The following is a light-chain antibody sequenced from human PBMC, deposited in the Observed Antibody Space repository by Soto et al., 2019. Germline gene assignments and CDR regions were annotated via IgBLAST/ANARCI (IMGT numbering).Light chain of an antibody. Sequence: EILLTQSPRTLSLSPGKRATLSCRASQSVSSTYLAWYHQKPGQTPTLLIYGAASRATGIPDRFSGSGSGTEFTLTISILEPDDFAVYYCQYYGGSPGTFGGGTKVDIK. CDR1: QSVSSTY. CDR3: QYYGGSPGT. CDR2: GAA. V-gene: IGKV3-20*01. J-gene: IGKJ4*01.